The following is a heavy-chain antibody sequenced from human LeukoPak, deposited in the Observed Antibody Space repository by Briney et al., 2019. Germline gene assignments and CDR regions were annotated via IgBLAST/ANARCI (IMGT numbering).Heavy chain of an antibody. Sequence: ASVKVSCKASVYTFTVYYMHWVRQAPGQGLEWMGWFNPNSGGTNYAQKFQGRVTMTRDTSISTAYMELSRLRSDDTAVYYCARVAGYSSSWYDYWGQGTLVTVSS. V-gene: IGHV1-2*02. J-gene: IGHJ4*02. CDR2: FNPNSGGT. CDR1: VYTFTVYY. D-gene: IGHD6-13*01. CDR3: ARVAGYSSSWYDY.